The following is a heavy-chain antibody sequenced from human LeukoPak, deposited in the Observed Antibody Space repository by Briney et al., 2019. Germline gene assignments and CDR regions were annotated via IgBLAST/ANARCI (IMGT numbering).Heavy chain of an antibody. CDR2: ISGSSGGT. V-gene: IGHV3-23*01. D-gene: IGHD5-12*01. J-gene: IGHJ4*02. Sequence: PGGSLRLSCAASGFTFNIYDMSWVRQAPGKGLEWVSAISGSSGGTYYADSVKGRFTISRDNSKNTLYLQMNSLRGDDTAVYYCANPQSRGYDYLDYWGQGTLVTVSS. CDR1: GFTFNIYD. CDR3: ANPQSRGYDYLDY.